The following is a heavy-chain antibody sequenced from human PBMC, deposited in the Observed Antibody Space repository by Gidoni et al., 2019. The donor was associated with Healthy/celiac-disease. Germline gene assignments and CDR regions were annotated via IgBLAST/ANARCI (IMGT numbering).Heavy chain of an antibody. Sequence: QVQRQQWGAGLLKPSETLSLTCAVSGGSFSGYCWSWIRRPPGKGLEWIGEIHHSGSPNYNPSLKSRLTISVDTSKNQSFLQQSSVVAADTAVYYCARGRRGAARVLVCLDYWGQGTLVTVSS. CDR3: ARGRRGAARVLVCLDY. D-gene: IGHD1-26*01. CDR2: IHHSGSP. CDR1: GGSFSGYC. V-gene: IGHV4-34*01. J-gene: IGHJ4*02.